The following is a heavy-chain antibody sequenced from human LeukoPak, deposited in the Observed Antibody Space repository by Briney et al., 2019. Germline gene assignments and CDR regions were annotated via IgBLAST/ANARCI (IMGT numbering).Heavy chain of an antibody. D-gene: IGHD6-13*01. CDR1: GFTFSSYE. J-gene: IGHJ4*02. CDR3: ARDGGPGYSSSWYLY. CDR2: ISSSGSTI. Sequence: PGGSLRPSCAASGFTFSSYEMNWVRQAPGKGLEWVSYISSSGSTIYYADSVKGRFTISRDNAKNSLYLQMNSLRAEDTAVYYCARDGGPGYSSSWYLYWGQGTLVTVSS. V-gene: IGHV3-48*03.